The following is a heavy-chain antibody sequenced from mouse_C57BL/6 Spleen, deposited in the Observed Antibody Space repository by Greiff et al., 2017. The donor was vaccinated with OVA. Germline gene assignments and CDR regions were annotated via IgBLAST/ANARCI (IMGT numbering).Heavy chain of an antibody. D-gene: IGHD2-3*01. V-gene: IGHV10-1*01. CDR3: VRGDDGYLFDY. J-gene: IGHJ2*01. CDR1: GFSFNTYA. CDR2: IRSKSNNYAT. Sequence: EVKLMESGGGLVQPKGSLKLSCAASGFSFNTYAMNWVRQAPGTGLEWVARIRSKSNNYATYYADSVKDRFTISRDDSESMLYLQMNNLKTEDTAMYYCVRGDDGYLFDYWGQGTTLTVSS.